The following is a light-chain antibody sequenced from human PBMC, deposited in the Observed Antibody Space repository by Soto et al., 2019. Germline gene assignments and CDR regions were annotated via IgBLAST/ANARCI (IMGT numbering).Light chain of an antibody. CDR1: QSLLRSDGKTY. CDR3: QHYNSYSEA. J-gene: IGKJ1*01. V-gene: IGKV2D-29*01. Sequence: DIVMTQTPLSLSVTPGQAASISCKSSQSLLRSDGKTYLYWYLQKPGQPPQLLIYEISNRFSGSGSGTEFTLTISSLQPDDFATYYCQHYNSYSEAFGQGTK. CDR2: EIS.